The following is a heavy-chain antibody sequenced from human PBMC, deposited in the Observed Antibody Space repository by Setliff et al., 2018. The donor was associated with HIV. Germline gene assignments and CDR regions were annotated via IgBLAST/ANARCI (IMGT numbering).Heavy chain of an antibody. J-gene: IGHJ5*02. D-gene: IGHD1-26*01. CDR2: IYHTGKT. V-gene: IGHV4-31*03. Sequence: SETLSLTCTVSGGSISSGGYYWSWIRQHPGKGLEWIGYIYHTGKTYYNPSLQGRIIMSLDMSQNQFSLKLSSVTAADTAVYYCAKEGNSVDNWLDPWGPGTLVTVSS. CDR3: AKEGNSVDNWLDP. CDR1: GGSISSGGYY.